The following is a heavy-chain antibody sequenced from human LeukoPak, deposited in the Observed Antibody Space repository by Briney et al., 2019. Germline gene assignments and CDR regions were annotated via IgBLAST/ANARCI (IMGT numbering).Heavy chain of an antibody. J-gene: IGHJ4*02. Sequence: PSQTLSLTRTLSGGSISSVGYYCSSIPQHPGKGLEWIGYIYYSGSTYYNPSPKSRVTISVDTSKNQCSLELSSVTAADTAVYYCGRGCPSGHYDILTGYYMVTHFDYWGQGTLVTVSS. V-gene: IGHV4-31*03. CDR1: GGSISSVGYY. CDR3: GRGCPSGHYDILTGYYMVTHFDY. D-gene: IGHD3-9*01. CDR2: IYYSGST.